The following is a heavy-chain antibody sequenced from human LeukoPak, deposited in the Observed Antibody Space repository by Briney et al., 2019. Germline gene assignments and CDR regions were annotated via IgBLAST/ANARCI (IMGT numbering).Heavy chain of an antibody. CDR1: GGSFSGYY. Sequence: SETLSLTCAVYGGSFSGYYWSWIRQPPGKGLEWIGYIYYSGSTNYNPSLKSRVTISVDTSKNQFSLKLSSVTAADTAVYYCARGLGSSVVVVAATRYYYYGMDVWGQGTTVTVSS. CDR3: ARGLGSSVVVVAATRYYYYGMDV. D-gene: IGHD2-15*01. CDR2: IYYSGST. V-gene: IGHV4-59*01. J-gene: IGHJ6*02.